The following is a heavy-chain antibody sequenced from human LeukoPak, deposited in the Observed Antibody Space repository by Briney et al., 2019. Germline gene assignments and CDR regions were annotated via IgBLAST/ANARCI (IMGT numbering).Heavy chain of an antibody. CDR1: GFTFSSYA. Sequence: PGGSLRLSCAASGFTFSSYAMHWVRQAPGKGLEWVSGISWNSGSIGYADSVKGRFTISRDNAKNSLYLQMNSLRAEDTALYYCAKDITQYYYGGANDYWGQGTLVTVSS. V-gene: IGHV3-9*01. CDR2: ISWNSGSI. J-gene: IGHJ4*02. CDR3: AKDITQYYYGGANDY. D-gene: IGHD3-10*01.